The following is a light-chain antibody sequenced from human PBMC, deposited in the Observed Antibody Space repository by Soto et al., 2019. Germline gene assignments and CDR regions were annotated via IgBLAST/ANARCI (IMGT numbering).Light chain of an antibody. CDR3: SSYTSSSTYV. J-gene: IGLJ1*01. CDR1: NSDVGTYDD. CDR2: EVT. Sequence: SVLTQPASVSASPGQSITISCTGTNSDVGTYDDVPWYRQHPGKAPRLLIYEVTNRPSGVSNRFSGSKSGDTASLTISGLLAEDEADYYCSSYTSSSTYVFGTGTKVTVL. V-gene: IGLV2-14*01.